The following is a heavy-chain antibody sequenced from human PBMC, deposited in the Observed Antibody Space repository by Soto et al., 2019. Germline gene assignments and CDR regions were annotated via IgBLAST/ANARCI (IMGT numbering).Heavy chain of an antibody. V-gene: IGHV3-15*01. D-gene: IGHD6-13*01. Sequence: GGSLRLSCAASGFTFSNAWMSWVRQAPGKGLEWVGRIKSKTDGGTTDYAAPVKGRFTIPRDDSKNTLYLQMNSLKTEDTAVYYCTTGSSSWYPLLQHWGQGTLVTVSS. CDR1: GFTFSNAW. CDR3: TTGSSSWYPLLQH. J-gene: IGHJ1*01. CDR2: IKSKTDGGTT.